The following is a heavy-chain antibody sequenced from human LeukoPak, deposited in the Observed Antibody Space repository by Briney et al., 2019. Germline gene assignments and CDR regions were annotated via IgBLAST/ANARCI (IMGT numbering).Heavy chain of an antibody. Sequence: ASVKVSCKASEYIFTGYYMHWVRQAPGQGLEWMGRINPNNGATNYAQKFQGRVTITGDTSIDTAYMELSSLRSDDTAVYYCTRESGSYHGNDYWGQGTLVTVSS. CDR2: INPNNGAT. CDR3: TRESGSYHGNDY. J-gene: IGHJ4*02. CDR1: EYIFTGYY. V-gene: IGHV1-2*06. D-gene: IGHD1-26*01.